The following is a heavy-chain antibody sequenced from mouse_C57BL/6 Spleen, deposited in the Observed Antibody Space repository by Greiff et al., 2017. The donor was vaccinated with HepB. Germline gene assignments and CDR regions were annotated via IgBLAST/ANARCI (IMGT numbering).Heavy chain of an antibody. J-gene: IGHJ3*01. V-gene: IGHV1-15*01. Sequence: VQLQQSGAELVRPGASVTLSCKASGYTFTDYEMHWVKQTPVHGLEWIGAIDPETGGTAYNQKFKGKAILTADKSSSTAYMELRSLTSEDSVVYYGTRGDGPAWFAYWGQGTLVTVSA. CDR2: IDPETGGT. CDR3: TRGDGPAWFAY. D-gene: IGHD2-3*01. CDR1: GYTFTDYE.